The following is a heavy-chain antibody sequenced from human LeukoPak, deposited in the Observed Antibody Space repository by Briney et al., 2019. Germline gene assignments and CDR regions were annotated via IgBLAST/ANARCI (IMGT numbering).Heavy chain of an antibody. CDR2: TYSGGNT. CDR1: GFTLSSNY. V-gene: IGHV3-53*01. J-gene: IGHJ3*02. Sequence: GGSLRLSCAASGFTLSSNYVSWVRQAPGRGLEWVSVTYSGGNTYYADSVTGRFTISRDNSKNTLYLPMNSLRAEATAVYYCAGAEADNWNILHAFDIWGQGTMVTVSS. D-gene: IGHD1/OR15-1a*01. CDR3: AGAEADNWNILHAFDI.